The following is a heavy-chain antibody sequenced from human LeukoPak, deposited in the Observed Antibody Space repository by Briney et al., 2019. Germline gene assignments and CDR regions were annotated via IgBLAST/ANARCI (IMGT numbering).Heavy chain of an antibody. V-gene: IGHV1-18*01. Sequence: ASVKVSCKASGGTFSSYAISWVRQAPGQGLEWMGWISAYNGNTNYAQKLQGRVTMTTDPSTSTAYMELRSLRSDDTAVYYCARWGSSGYLYYFDYWGQGTLVTISS. J-gene: IGHJ4*02. CDR2: ISAYNGNT. CDR3: ARWGSSGYLYYFDY. CDR1: GGTFSSYA. D-gene: IGHD3-22*01.